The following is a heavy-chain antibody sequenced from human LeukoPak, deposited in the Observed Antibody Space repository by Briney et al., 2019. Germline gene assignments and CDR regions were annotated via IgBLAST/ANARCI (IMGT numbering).Heavy chain of an antibody. CDR3: ETRDFDF. CDR2: ISYDGNNT. Sequence: GRSLRLSCVASGFNFRHYGIHWVRQAPGKGPQWVAVISYDGNNTFYADSVKGRFTVFRDNSKNTVFLQMNNLRHEDTALYYCETRDFDFWGQGTLVTVSS. CDR1: GFNFRHYG. V-gene: IGHV3-30*03. J-gene: IGHJ4*02.